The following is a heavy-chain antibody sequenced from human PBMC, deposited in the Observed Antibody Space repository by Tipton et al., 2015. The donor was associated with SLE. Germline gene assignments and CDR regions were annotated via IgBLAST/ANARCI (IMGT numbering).Heavy chain of an antibody. CDR2: ITGSGTYA. Sequence: SLRLSCAASGFDFSNYAMTFVRRAPGKGLEWVAAITGSGTYAYYGDSVKGRFIISRDNSRNTVSLQLNSLTAEDTAVYYCAKAGSSWYSTIDYWGQGTLVTVSS. CDR1: GFDFSNYA. J-gene: IGHJ4*02. D-gene: IGHD6-13*01. V-gene: IGHV3-23*02. CDR3: AKAGSSWYSTIDY.